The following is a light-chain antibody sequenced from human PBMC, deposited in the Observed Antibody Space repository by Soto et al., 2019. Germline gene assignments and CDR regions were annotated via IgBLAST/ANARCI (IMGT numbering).Light chain of an antibody. CDR1: SSDVGGYNY. CDR2: DVS. V-gene: IGLV2-14*03. CDR3: NSYTSGTTLV. J-gene: IGLJ1*01. Sequence: QSALTQPASVSGSPGQSITISCTGTSSDVGGYNYVSWYQQHTGKAPKLMIYDVSNRPSGVSNRFSGSKSGNTASLTISGLQAEDEADYYCNSYTSGTTLVFGTGTKVTVL.